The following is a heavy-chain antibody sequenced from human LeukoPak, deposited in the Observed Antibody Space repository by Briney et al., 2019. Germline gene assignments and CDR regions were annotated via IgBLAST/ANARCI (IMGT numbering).Heavy chain of an antibody. CDR3: ATRAPLYGDYFDY. CDR1: GVTVSSNY. V-gene: IGHV3-53*01. CDR2: IYSGGST. D-gene: IGHD4-17*01. J-gene: IGHJ4*02. Sequence: GGSLRLSCAASGVTVSSNYMSWVRQAPGKGLEGGSVIYSGGSTYYADSVKGRFTICRDNSKNTLYLQMTSLRAEDTAVYSCATRAPLYGDYFDYWGQGTLVTVSS.